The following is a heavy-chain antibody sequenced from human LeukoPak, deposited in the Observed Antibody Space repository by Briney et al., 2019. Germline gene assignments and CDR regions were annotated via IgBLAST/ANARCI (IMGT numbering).Heavy chain of an antibody. J-gene: IGHJ3*02. D-gene: IGHD6-19*01. V-gene: IGHV3-48*02. CDR1: GFTFSSYS. CDR2: ISTSSSNI. CDR3: ARDHAVAGRFGI. Sequence: PGGSLRLSCAASGFTFSSYSMDWVRQAPGKGLEWVSYISTSSSNIYYADSVKGRFTISRDNAKNSLYLQMNSLRDEDTAVYYCARDHAVAGRFGIWGQGTMVTVSS.